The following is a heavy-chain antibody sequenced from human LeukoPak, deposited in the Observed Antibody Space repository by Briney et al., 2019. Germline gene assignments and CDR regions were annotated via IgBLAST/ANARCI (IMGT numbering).Heavy chain of an antibody. J-gene: IGHJ4*02. V-gene: IGHV3-30-3*02. CDR3: AKNTKPTLVTPDF. D-gene: IGHD4-23*01. CDR2: IPYDGSNT. Sequence: PGGSLRLSCAASGFTLSSYAMHWVRQSPGKGLEWVAVIPYDGSNTYYADSVKGRFTISRDNSKNTLYLQMNSLRAEDSAVYYCAKNTKPTLVTPDFWGQGTLVTVSS. CDR1: GFTLSSYA.